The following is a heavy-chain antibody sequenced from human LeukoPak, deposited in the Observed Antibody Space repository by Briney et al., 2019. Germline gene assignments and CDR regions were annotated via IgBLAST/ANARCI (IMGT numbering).Heavy chain of an antibody. CDR3: AREHIAAAGTYYMDV. J-gene: IGHJ6*03. CDR1: GYSISSGYY. V-gene: IGHV4-38-2*02. Sequence: SSETLSLTCTVSGYSISSGYYWGWIRQPPGKGLEWIGSIYHSGSTYYNPSLKSRVTISVDTSKNQFSLKLSSVTAADTAVYYCAREHIAAAGTYYMDVWGKGTTVTISS. CDR2: IYHSGST. D-gene: IGHD6-13*01.